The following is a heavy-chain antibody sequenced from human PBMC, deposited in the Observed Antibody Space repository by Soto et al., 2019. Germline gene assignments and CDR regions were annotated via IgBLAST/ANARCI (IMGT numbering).Heavy chain of an antibody. V-gene: IGHV4-31*03. Sequence: SETLSLTCTVSGGSISSGGYYWSWIRQHPGKGLEWIGYIYYRGSTYYNPSLKSRVTISVDTSKNQFSLKLSSVTAADTAVYYCARENYGGNYYYYYGMDIWGQGTTVTVSS. CDR2: IYYRGST. D-gene: IGHD4-17*01. J-gene: IGHJ6*02. CDR3: ARENYGGNYYYYYGMDI. CDR1: GGSISSGGYY.